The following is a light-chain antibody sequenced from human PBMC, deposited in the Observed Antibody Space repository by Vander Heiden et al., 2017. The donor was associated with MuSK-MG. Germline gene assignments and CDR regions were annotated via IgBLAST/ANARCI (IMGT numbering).Light chain of an antibody. CDR3: QQYGSSLFT. CDR1: QSVSSSY. CDR2: DAS. J-gene: IGKJ3*01. Sequence: EIVLTQSPATLSLSPGERATLSCRASQSVSSSYLAWYQQKPGLAPRLLIYDASSRATGIPDRFSGSGSGTDFTLTISRLQPEDFAVYYCQQYGSSLFTFGPGTKVDIK. V-gene: IGKV3D-20*01.